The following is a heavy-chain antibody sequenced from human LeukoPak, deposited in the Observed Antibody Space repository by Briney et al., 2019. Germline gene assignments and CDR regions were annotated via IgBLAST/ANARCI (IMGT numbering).Heavy chain of an antibody. J-gene: IGHJ4*02. D-gene: IGHD3-9*01. V-gene: IGHV1-2*02. CDR2: INPNSGGT. CDR1: GYTFTGYY. Sequence: ASVKVSCKASGYTFTGYYMHWVRQAPGRGLEWMGWINPNSGGTNYAQKFQGRVTMTRDTSISTAYMELSRLRSDDTAVYYCARVGYYDILTGPPGGFDYWGQGTLVTVSS. CDR3: ARVGYYDILTGPPGGFDY.